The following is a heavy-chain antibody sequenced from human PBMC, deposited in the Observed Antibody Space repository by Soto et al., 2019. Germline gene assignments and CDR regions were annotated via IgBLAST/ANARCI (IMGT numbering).Heavy chain of an antibody. J-gene: IGHJ4*02. CDR3: AMDVELATIGSFDY. V-gene: IGHV4-4*02. CDR2: IYHSGRT. CDR1: GGSIRSSNW. Sequence: QVQLLESGPGLVKVSGTLSLTCAVSGGSIRSSNWWSWVRQPPGKGLEWIGEIYHSGRTNYNPSLRRRVTMSVDKSKNQFSLKLTSVTAADTAVYYCAMDVELATIGSFDYWGQGALVIVSS. D-gene: IGHD2-2*03.